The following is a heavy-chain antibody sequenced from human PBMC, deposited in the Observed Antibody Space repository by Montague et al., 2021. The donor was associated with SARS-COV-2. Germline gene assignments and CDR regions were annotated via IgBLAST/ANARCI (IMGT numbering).Heavy chain of an antibody. CDR3: VGGSGWLFDY. CDR1: GLTFRSYW. J-gene: IGHJ4*02. CDR2: ITQDGSEK. V-gene: IGHV3-7*04. Sequence: SLRLSCAASGLTFRSYWMNWVRQAPGKGLEWVANITQDGSEKNYVDSVKGRFTISRDNAKNSMYLQMNSLRAEDTALYYCVGGSGWLFDYWGQGTLVTVSS. D-gene: IGHD6-19*01.